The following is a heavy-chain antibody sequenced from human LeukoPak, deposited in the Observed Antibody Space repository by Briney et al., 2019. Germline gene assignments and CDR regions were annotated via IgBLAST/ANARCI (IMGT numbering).Heavy chain of an antibody. CDR3: AREWVQTPHDAFDI. CDR1: GFTFSSYW. CDR2: INSDGSST. D-gene: IGHD1-1*01. Sequence: GGSLRLSCGVSGFTFSSYWMHWVRQAPGKGLVWVSRINSDGSSTSYADAVKGRFTIFIDNAKNTLYLQMHSLRAEDTAVYYCAREWVQTPHDAFDIWGQGTMVTVSS. V-gene: IGHV3-74*01. J-gene: IGHJ3*02.